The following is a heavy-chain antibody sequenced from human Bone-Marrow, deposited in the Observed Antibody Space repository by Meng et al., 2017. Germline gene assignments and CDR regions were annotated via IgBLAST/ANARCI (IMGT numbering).Heavy chain of an antibody. Sequence: RLGQSGVGVGKPVASGKVSRKASGYTFTGYYMHWVLPAPGQGLEWMGRINPNSGGTNYAQKFQGRVTMTRDTSISTAYMELSRLRSDDTAVYYCARVRWELPDYWGQGTLVTVSS. D-gene: IGHD1-26*01. CDR3: ARVRWELPDY. CDR2: INPNSGGT. J-gene: IGHJ4*02. V-gene: IGHV1-2*06. CDR1: GYTFTGYY.